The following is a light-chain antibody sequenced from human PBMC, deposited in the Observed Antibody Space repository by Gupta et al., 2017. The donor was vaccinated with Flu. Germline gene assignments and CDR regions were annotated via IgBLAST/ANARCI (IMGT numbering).Light chain of an antibody. CDR3: QSYESSLSGYV. Sequence: QSVLTLQPSLSGALGQRVTIPCTGSSSNIGAGYDVPWCQQLPGTTPNLLIYGNSSRRAVVPDRFSGSKYVTSASLAITGLQAEDEADYYCQSYESSLSGYVFGTGTKFTVL. J-gene: IGLJ1*01. CDR1: SSNIGAGYD. CDR2: GNS. V-gene: IGLV1-40*01.